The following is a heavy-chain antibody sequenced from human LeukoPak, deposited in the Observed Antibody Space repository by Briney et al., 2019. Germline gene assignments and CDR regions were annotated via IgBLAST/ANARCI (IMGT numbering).Heavy chain of an antibody. J-gene: IGHJ4*02. CDR2: IIGSVHST. Sequence: GGSLRLSCAASGFTLTSYAMSWVRQAPGKGLEWVSAIIGSVHSTYYADSVKGRFTISRDNSKNTLYLQMNSLRAEDTAVYYCAKHSYDSGGYYSIDYWGQGTLVTVFS. CDR3: AKHSYDSGGYYSIDY. D-gene: IGHD3-22*01. V-gene: IGHV3-23*01. CDR1: GFTLTSYA.